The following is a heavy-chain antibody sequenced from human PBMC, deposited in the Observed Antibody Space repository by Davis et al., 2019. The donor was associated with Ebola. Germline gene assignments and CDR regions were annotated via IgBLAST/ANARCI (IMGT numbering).Heavy chain of an antibody. CDR3: AAGEPQFLEWLRDYYGMDV. CDR2: INPNSGCT. J-gene: IGHJ6*02. D-gene: IGHD3-3*01. V-gene: IGHV1-2*04. Sequence: AASVTVSCKASGYTFTGYYMHWVRQAPGQGLEWMGWINPNSGCTNYAQKFQGWVTMTRDTSTSTAYMELSSLRSEDTAVYYCAAGEPQFLEWLRDYYGMDVWGQGTTVTVSS. CDR1: GYTFTGYY.